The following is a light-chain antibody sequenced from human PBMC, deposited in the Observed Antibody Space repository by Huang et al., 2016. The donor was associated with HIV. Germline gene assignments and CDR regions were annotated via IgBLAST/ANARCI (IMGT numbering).Light chain of an antibody. CDR2: WAS. V-gene: IGKV4-1*01. Sequence: DIIMTQSPDSLAVSLGERATLNCRSSQSVYSSSTNKDYMAWFQQKPGQPPRLLLFWASTREAGVPDRFTGSGSGTHFPLTIASLEAEDAAIYYCQQYYSSPQTFGQGTRVEVK. J-gene: IGKJ1*01. CDR1: QSVYSSSTNKDY. CDR3: QQYYSSPQT.